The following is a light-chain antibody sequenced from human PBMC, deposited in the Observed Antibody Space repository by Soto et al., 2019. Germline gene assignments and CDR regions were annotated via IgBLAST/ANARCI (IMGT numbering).Light chain of an antibody. Sequence: QSALTQPPSASGSPGQSVTISCTGTSNDVGGYTYVSWYQQHPGKAPKLMIYEVSKRPSGVPDRFSGSKSGNTASLTVSGLQAEDEADYYCSSYAASNNVVFGGGTKLTVL. V-gene: IGLV2-8*01. J-gene: IGLJ2*01. CDR3: SSYAASNNVV. CDR2: EVS. CDR1: SNDVGGYTY.